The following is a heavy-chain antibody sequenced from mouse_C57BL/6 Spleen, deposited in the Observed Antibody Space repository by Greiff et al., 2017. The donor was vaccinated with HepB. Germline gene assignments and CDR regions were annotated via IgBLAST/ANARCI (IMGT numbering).Heavy chain of an antibody. CDR2: ISDGGSYT. Sequence: DVMLVESGGGLVKPGGSLKLSCAASGFTFSSYAMSWVRQTPEKRLEWVATISDGGSYTYYPDNVKGRFTISRDNAKNNLYLQMSHLKSEDTAMYYCARELGRTRYFDYWGQGTTLTVSS. V-gene: IGHV5-4*03. CDR1: GFTFSSYA. D-gene: IGHD4-1*01. J-gene: IGHJ2*01. CDR3: ARELGRTRYFDY.